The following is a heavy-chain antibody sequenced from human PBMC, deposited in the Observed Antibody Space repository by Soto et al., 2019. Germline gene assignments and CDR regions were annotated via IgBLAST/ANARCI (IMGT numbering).Heavy chain of an antibody. J-gene: IGHJ4*02. CDR1: GFTFSSYA. V-gene: IGHV3-30-3*01. CDR2: ISYDGSNK. D-gene: IGHD6-13*01. CDR3: ARDGGIAAAKTPFDY. Sequence: GGSLRISCAASGFTFSSYAMHWVRQAPGKGLEWVEVISYDGSNKYYADSVKGRFTISRDNSKNTLYLQMNSLRAEDTAVYYCARDGGIAAAKTPFDYWGQGTLVTVSS.